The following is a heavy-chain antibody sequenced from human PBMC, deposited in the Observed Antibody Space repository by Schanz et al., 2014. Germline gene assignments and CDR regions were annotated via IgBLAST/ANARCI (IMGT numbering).Heavy chain of an antibody. CDR1: GFTFSDYW. Sequence: EVQLVEFGGGLVQPGGSLTVSCAASGFTFSDYWMHWVRQAPGKGLVWVSRINEDGSSTRYADSVKGRFTISRDNARITMYLQMTSLRAEDTAVYYCARACCRQENHYYYTGMDVWGQGTTVTVSS. J-gene: IGHJ6*02. V-gene: IGHV3-74*01. CDR2: INEDGSST. D-gene: IGHD2-15*01. CDR3: ARACCRQENHYYYTGMDV.